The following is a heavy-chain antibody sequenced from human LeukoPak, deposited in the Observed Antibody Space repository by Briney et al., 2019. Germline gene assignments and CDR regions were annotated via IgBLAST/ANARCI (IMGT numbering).Heavy chain of an antibody. D-gene: IGHD3/OR15-3a*01. CDR1: GYTLTELS. Sequence: ASVKVPCKVSGYTLTELSMHWVRQAPGKGLEWMGGFDPEDGETIYAQKFQGRVAMTEDTSTDTAYMELSSLRSEDTAVYYCATVAPEDYYFDYWGQGTLVTVSS. CDR2: FDPEDGET. V-gene: IGHV1-24*01. J-gene: IGHJ4*02. CDR3: ATVAPEDYYFDY.